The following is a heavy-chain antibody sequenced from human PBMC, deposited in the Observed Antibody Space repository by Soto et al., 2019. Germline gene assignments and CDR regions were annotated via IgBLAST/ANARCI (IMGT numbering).Heavy chain of an antibody. Sequence: GASVKVSCKASGYTFTSYGISSVRQAPGQGLEWMGWISAYNGNTNYAQKLQGRVTMTTDTSTSTAYMELRSLRSDDTALYYCARDQHRNWFDPRGQGTQVTVSS. CDR3: ARDQHRNWFDP. CDR1: GYTFTSYG. CDR2: ISAYNGNT. J-gene: IGHJ5*02. V-gene: IGHV1-18*01. D-gene: IGHD6-13*01.